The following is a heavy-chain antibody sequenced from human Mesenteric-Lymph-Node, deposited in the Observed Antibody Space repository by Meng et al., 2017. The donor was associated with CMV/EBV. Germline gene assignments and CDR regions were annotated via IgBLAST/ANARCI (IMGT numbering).Heavy chain of an antibody. V-gene: IGHV4-39*01. CDR2: IYYSGST. CDR3: ARPHYYGSGSSPWFDP. CDR1: GGSISSSSYY. J-gene: IGHJ5*02. Sequence: HLQLQESGPGLVKPSETLSLTCTVPGGSISSSSYYWGWIRQPPGKGLEWIGSIYYSGSTYYNPSLKSRVTISVDTSKNQFSLKLSSVTAADTAVYYCARPHYYGSGSSPWFDPWGQGTLVTVSS. D-gene: IGHD3-10*01.